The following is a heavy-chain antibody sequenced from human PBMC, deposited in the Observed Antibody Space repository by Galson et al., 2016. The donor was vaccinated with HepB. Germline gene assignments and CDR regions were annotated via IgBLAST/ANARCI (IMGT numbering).Heavy chain of an antibody. CDR1: GFTLRSFA. J-gene: IGHJ6*02. CDR2: ISEYGDTT. CDR3: AKQFVDV. D-gene: IGHD3-16*01. Sequence: SLRLSCAASGFTLRSFAMNWVRQAPGRGLEWVSSISEYGDTTDYEDSVKGRFTISRDHPKNTLYLQMDSLRVEDTAVYYCAKQFVDVWGQGTTVTVSS. V-gene: IGHV3-23*01.